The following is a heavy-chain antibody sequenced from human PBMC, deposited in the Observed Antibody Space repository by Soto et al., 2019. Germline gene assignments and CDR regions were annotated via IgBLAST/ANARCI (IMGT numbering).Heavy chain of an antibody. Sequence: SETLSLTCAVYGGSFSGYYWSWIRQPPGKGLEWIGEINHSGSTNYNPSLKSRVTISVDTSKNQFSLKLSSVTAADTAVYYCATGLEWLLYGSDYWGQGTLVTVSS. CDR2: INHSGST. D-gene: IGHD3-3*01. CDR1: GGSFSGYY. V-gene: IGHV4-34*01. CDR3: ATGLEWLLYGSDY. J-gene: IGHJ4*02.